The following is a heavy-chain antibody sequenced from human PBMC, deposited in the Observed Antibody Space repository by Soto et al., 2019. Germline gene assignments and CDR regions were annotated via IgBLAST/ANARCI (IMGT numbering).Heavy chain of an antibody. Sequence: GGSLRLSCAASGFTFKSYAMSWVRQSPGKGLEWVSGISTSGTSGGKTYYADSVKGRFTISRDNSKNTLSLQMNSLRVEDTAVYYCAKDTGTSPIQWLIAYCFDYWGQGALVTVSS. V-gene: IGHV3-23*01. CDR3: AKDTGTSPIQWLIAYCFDY. J-gene: IGHJ4*02. CDR2: ISTSGTSGGKT. CDR1: GFTFKSYA. D-gene: IGHD6-19*01.